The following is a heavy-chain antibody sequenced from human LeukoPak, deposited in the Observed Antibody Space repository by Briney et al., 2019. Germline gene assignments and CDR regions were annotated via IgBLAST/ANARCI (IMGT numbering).Heavy chain of an antibody. CDR3: ARIDDIVVVPAAIQGGDYYYYMDV. CDR1: GYSISSGYY. Sequence: SETLSLTCAASGYSISSGYYWGWIRQPPGKGLGWIGNIYHSGSTYYNPSLKSRVTISVDTSKNQFSLKLSSVTAADTAVYYCARIDDIVVVPAAIQGGDYYYYMDVWGKGTTVTVSS. D-gene: IGHD2-2*02. J-gene: IGHJ6*03. CDR2: IYHSGST. V-gene: IGHV4-38-2*01.